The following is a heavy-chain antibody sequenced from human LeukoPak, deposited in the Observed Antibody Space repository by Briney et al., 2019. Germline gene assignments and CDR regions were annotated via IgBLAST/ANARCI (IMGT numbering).Heavy chain of an antibody. CDR3: ARSPGELDY. Sequence: GGSLRLSCAASGFSFRTYEMNWVRQAPGKGLEWVSYISNSGNTIYYADSVKGRFTISRDNAKNSLYLQMNSLRAEDTAVYYCARSPGELDYWGQGTLVTVSS. CDR1: GFSFRTYE. V-gene: IGHV3-48*03. J-gene: IGHJ4*02. CDR2: ISNSGNTI. D-gene: IGHD4-17*01.